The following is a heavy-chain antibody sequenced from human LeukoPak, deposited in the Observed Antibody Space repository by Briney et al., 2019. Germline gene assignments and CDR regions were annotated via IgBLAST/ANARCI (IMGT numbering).Heavy chain of an antibody. V-gene: IGHV4-34*01. D-gene: IGHD6-19*01. CDR3: ARGGRSSGWYSVY. Sequence: SETLSLTCAVYGGSFSGYYWSWLRQPPGNGLEWIGEINHSGSTNYNPSLKSRVTISVDTSKNQFSLKLSSVTAADTAVYYCARGGRSSGWYSVYWGQGTLVAVSS. CDR2: INHSGST. J-gene: IGHJ4*02. CDR1: GGSFSGYY.